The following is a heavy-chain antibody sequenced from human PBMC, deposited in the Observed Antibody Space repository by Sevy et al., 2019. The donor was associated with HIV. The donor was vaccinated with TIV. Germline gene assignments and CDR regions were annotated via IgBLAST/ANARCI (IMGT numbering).Heavy chain of an antibody. D-gene: IGHD6-13*01. CDR2: IIPIFGTA. CDR1: GGTFSSYA. J-gene: IGHJ1*01. CDR3: ARGGAAAGTLAEYFQH. Sequence: ASVNVSCKASGGTFSSYAISWVRQAPGQGLEWMGGIIPIFGTANYAQKFQGRVTITADESTSTAYMELSSLRSEDTAVYYCARGGAAAGTLAEYFQHWGQGTLVTVSS. V-gene: IGHV1-69*13.